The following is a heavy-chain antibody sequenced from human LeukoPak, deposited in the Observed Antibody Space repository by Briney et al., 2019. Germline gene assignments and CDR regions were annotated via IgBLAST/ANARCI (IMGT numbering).Heavy chain of an antibody. CDR1: GYTSTGYY. CDR3: ARVGGGYPLYYFDY. Sequence: VASVKVSCKASGYTSTGYYIHWVRQAPGQGLEWMGWINPNSGGTNYAQKFQGRVTMTRDTSISTAYMELSRLRSDDTAVYYCARVGGGYPLYYFDYWGQGTLVTVSS. V-gene: IGHV1-2*02. D-gene: IGHD5-24*01. J-gene: IGHJ4*02. CDR2: INPNSGGT.